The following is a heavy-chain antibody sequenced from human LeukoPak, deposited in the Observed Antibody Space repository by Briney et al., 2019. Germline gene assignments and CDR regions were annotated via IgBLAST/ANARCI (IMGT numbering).Heavy chain of an antibody. CDR1: GDSVSSNSAA. D-gene: IGHD3/OR15-3a*01. J-gene: IGHJ6*03. CDR2: TYYRSKWYN. V-gene: IGHV6-1*01. Sequence: SQTLSLTCAISGDSVSSNSAAWNWIRQSPSRGLEWLGRTYYRSKWYNDYAVSVKSRITINPDTSKDQFSLQLNSVTPEDTAVYYCARAYDWTGGTDYYYMDVWGKGTTVTVSS. CDR3: ARAYDWTGGTDYYYMDV.